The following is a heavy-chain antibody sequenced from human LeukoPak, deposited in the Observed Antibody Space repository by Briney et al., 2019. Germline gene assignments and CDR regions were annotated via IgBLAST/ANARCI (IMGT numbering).Heavy chain of an antibody. V-gene: IGHV1-2*02. D-gene: IGHD4-17*01. Sequence: ASVKVSCTASGYTFTGNYMHWVRQAPGQGLEWMGWINPNSGGTNYAQKFQGRVTMTRDTSISIAYMDLSRLRSDETAVYYCECVRSHHGDPYDAFDIWGQGTMVTVSS. CDR3: ECVRSHHGDPYDAFDI. J-gene: IGHJ3*02. CDR2: INPNSGGT. CDR1: GYTFTGNY.